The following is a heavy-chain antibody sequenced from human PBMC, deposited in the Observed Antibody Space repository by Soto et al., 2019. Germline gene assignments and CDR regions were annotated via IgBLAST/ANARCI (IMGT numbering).Heavy chain of an antibody. CDR1: GYTFTNYY. CDR3: AHSTIGSTSGYDY. J-gene: IGHJ4*02. Sequence: ASVKVSCKASGYTFTNYYMHWVRQAPGQGLEWMGMINPRGERTSSAQKYRSRVTVTRDTATTTGYMEVARLRSEDSAVYYWAHSTIGSTSGYDYWGQGAQVTVS. D-gene: IGHD3-3*01. CDR2: INPRGERT. V-gene: IGHV1-46*03.